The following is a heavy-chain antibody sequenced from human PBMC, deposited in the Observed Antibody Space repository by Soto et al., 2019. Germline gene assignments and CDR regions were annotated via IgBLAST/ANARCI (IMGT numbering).Heavy chain of an antibody. Sequence: EVPLVESGGGLIQPGGSLRLSCAASGFTVSSNYMSWVRQAPGKGLEWVSVIYSGGSTYYADSVKGRFTISRDNSKNTLYLQMNSLRAEDTAVYYCARESRYSSGWYLGAFDIWGQGTMVTVSS. CDR3: ARESRYSSGWYLGAFDI. CDR2: IYSGGST. CDR1: GFTVSSNY. J-gene: IGHJ3*02. D-gene: IGHD6-19*01. V-gene: IGHV3-53*01.